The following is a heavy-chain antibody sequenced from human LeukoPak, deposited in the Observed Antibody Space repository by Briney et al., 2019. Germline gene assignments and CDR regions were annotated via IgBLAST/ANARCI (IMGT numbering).Heavy chain of an antibody. CDR3: AKVCTSGTTGDAFDL. V-gene: IGHV3-30*04. Sequence: GRSLRLSRAASALTFIIYAMHWVRAAPGKGLEWVAVTSDDGSHKWHADSVKGRFPISRDNSMNTLYLQMNSLRHEETAVYYCAKVCTSGTTGDAFDLWGHGTLVTVSS. J-gene: IGHJ3*01. CDR1: ALTFIIYA. CDR2: TSDDGSHK. D-gene: IGHD1-1*01.